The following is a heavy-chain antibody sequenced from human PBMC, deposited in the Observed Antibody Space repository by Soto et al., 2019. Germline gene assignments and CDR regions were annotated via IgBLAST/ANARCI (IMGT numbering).Heavy chain of an antibody. CDR2: ISSSSSYI. J-gene: IGHJ1*01. Sequence: EVQLVESGGGLVKPGGSLRLSCAASGFTFSSYSMNWVRQAPGKGLEWVSSISSSSSYIYYADSVKGRFTISRDNAKNSLYLQMNSLRAEDTAVYYCARGSGSYLGYFQHWGQGTRVTVSS. V-gene: IGHV3-21*01. CDR3: ARGSGSYLGYFQH. CDR1: GFTFSSYS. D-gene: IGHD1-26*01.